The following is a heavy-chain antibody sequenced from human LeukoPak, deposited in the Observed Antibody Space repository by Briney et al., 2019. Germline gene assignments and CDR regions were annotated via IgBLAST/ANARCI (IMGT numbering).Heavy chain of an antibody. CDR1: GYSFTSYW. CDR3: ARHAQGGCSGGSCYSAPPDYFDY. CDR2: IYPGDSDT. V-gene: IGHV5-51*01. D-gene: IGHD2-15*01. Sequence: GESLKISCKGSGYSFTSYWIGWVRQMPGKGLEWVGIIYPGDSDTRYSPSFQGQVTISADKSISTAYLQWSSLKASDTAMYYCARHAQGGCSGGSCYSAPPDYFDYWGQGTLVTVSS. J-gene: IGHJ4*02.